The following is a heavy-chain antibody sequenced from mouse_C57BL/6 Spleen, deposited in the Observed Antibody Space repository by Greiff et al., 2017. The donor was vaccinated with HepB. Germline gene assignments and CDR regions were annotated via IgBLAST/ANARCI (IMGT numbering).Heavy chain of an antibody. CDR2: ISDGGSYT. V-gene: IGHV5-4*01. J-gene: IGHJ3*01. CDR1: GFTFSSYA. D-gene: IGHD1-1*01. CDR3: ARDRGDYYGSSYLPWFAY. Sequence: EVKLVESGGGLVKPGGSLKLSCAASGFTFSSYAMSWVRQTPEKRLEWVATISDGGSYTYYPDNVKGRFTISRDNAKNNLYLQMSHLKSEDTAMYYCARDRGDYYGSSYLPWFAYWGQGTLVTVSA.